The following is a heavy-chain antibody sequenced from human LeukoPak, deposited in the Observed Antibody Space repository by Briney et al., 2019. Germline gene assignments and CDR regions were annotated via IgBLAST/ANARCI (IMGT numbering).Heavy chain of an antibody. V-gene: IGHV1-18*01. CDR1: GPSFTSYG. D-gene: IGHD1-26*01. CDR2: ISAYNGNT. J-gene: IGHJ4*02. CDR3: AASSIVGATEHFDY. Sequence: HGESLKISCKGSGPSFTSYGISWVRQAPGQGLEWMGWISAYNGNTNYAQKLQGRVTMTTDTSTSTAYMELRSLRSDDTAVYYCAASSIVGATEHFDYWGQGTLVTVSS.